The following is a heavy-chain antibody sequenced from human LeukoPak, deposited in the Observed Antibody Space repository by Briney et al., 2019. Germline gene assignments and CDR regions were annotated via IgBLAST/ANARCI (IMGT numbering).Heavy chain of an antibody. V-gene: IGHV1-3*01. Sequence: ASVKVSCKASGYTFTSYAMHWVRQAPGQRLEWMGWINAGNGNTKYSQKFQGRVTITRDTSASTAYMELSSLRSEDTAVYYCARNGGRITMVRGVIPYGMDVWGQGTTVTVSS. J-gene: IGHJ6*02. D-gene: IGHD3-10*01. CDR1: GYTFTSYA. CDR2: INAGNGNT. CDR3: ARNGGRITMVRGVIPYGMDV.